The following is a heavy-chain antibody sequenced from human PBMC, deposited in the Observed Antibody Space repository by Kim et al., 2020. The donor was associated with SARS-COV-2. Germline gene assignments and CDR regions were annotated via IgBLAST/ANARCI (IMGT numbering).Heavy chain of an antibody. CDR2: IKTDSGEK. V-gene: IGHV3-7*01. Sequence: GGSLRLSCAASEFTFSDYWMTWVRQAPGKGLEWVSNIKTDSGEKNYVGFVRGRFTISRDNAKGSMYLQMHSLTAEDSAFFYCARGIVRSDKSYFDYWGQGTLLTVSS. J-gene: IGHJ4*02. CDR1: EFTFSDYW. CDR3: ARGIVRSDKSYFDY. D-gene: IGHD3-22*01.